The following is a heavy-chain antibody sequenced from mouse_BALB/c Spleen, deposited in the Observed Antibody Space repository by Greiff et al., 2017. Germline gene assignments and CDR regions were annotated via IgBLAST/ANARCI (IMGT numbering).Heavy chain of an antibody. V-gene: IGHV1-87*01. CDR1: GYTFTSYW. CDR2: IYPGDGDT. CDR3: ARGGNCFDY. J-gene: IGHJ2*01. Sequence: VQLQQSGAELARPGASVKLSCKASGYTFTSYWMQWVKQRPGQGLEWIGAIYPGDGDTRYTQKFKGKATLTADKSSSTAYMQLSSLASEDSAVYYCARGGNCFDYWGQGTTLTVSS. D-gene: IGHD2-1*01.